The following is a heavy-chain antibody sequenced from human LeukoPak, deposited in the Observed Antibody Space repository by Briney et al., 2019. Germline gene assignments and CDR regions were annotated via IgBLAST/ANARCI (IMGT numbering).Heavy chain of an antibody. CDR1: GFTVSSNS. J-gene: IGHJ4*02. D-gene: IGHD3-16*01. CDR2: IYSDNT. CDR3: AREPRDDGGFDY. V-gene: IGHV3-53*01. Sequence: GGSLRLSCTVSGFTVSSNSMSWVRQAPGKGLEWVSFIYSDNTHYSDSVKGRFTISRDNSKNTLYLQMNSLRAEDTAVYYCAREPRDDGGFDYWGQGTLVTVSS.